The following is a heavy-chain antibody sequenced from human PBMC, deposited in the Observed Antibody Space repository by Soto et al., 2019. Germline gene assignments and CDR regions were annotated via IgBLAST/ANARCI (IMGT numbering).Heavy chain of an antibody. CDR1: DGSVSSGSYY. CDR2: INYIGGT. D-gene: IGHD3-3*01. J-gene: IGHJ4*02. CDR3: ARHILRWRSGYYHQYYFDY. V-gene: IGHV4-61*01. Sequence: SETLSLTCTVSDGSVSSGSYYWSWIRQPPGKGLEWIGMINYIGGTIYTPSPRSRSPLSVDTSKNQFSLKLSSVTAADTAVYYCARHILRWRSGYYHQYYFDYWGQGTLVTVSS.